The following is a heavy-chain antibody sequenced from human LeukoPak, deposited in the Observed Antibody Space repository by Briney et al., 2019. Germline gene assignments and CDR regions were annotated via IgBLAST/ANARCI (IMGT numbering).Heavy chain of an antibody. D-gene: IGHD3-10*01. Sequence: ASVKVSCKTSGYSFNIYEINWVRQATGQGLEWMGWVNPNSGDTDYAQKFQGRLTMTRNTSISTAYMELSGLRLEDTAVYYCSRGPRVDPWGQGTQGTVSS. V-gene: IGHV1-8*01. CDR3: SRGPRVDP. J-gene: IGHJ5*02. CDR2: VNPNSGDT. CDR1: GYSFNIYE.